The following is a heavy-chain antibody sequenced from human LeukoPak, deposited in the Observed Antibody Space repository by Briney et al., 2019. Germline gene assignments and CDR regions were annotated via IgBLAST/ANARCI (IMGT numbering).Heavy chain of an antibody. CDR2: SVVGSGNT. Sequence: SVRVSCKAPGVSFTSSDVQWVRQARGQRLEWIGRSVVGSGNTNYAQKFQERVTITRDMSTSTAYMELSSLRSEDTAVYYCAGGSGSYYNSPFDYWGQGTLVTVSS. D-gene: IGHD3-10*01. CDR1: GVSFTSSD. V-gene: IGHV1-58*01. J-gene: IGHJ4*02. CDR3: AGGSGSYYNSPFDY.